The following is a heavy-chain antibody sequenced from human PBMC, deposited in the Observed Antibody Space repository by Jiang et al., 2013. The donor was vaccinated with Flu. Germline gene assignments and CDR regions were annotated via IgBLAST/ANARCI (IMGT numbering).Heavy chain of an antibody. J-gene: IGHJ4*02. D-gene: IGHD3-3*01. CDR1: GFTFSNYE. Sequence: VQLLESGGGLVQPGGSLRLSCAASGFTFSNYEMNWVRQAPGKGLEWVSYISSSGSIIKDADSVKGRFTISRDNAKKSLYLQMNSLRAEDTAVYYCASPSGTGFWNGNLDYWGQGTLVTVSP. CDR2: ISSSGSII. CDR3: ASPSGTGFWNGNLDY. V-gene: IGHV3-48*03.